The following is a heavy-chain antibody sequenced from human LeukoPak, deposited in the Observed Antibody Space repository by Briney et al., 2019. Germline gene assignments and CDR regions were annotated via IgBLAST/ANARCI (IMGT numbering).Heavy chain of an antibody. CDR2: IYSGGST. CDR1: GFTFSSNY. D-gene: IGHD3-3*01. Sequence: GGSLRLSCAASGFTFSSNYMSWVRQAPGKGLEWVSVIYSGGSTYYADSVKGRFTISGDNSKNTLYLQMSSLRAEDTAVYYCAGSIRRFYYYYGMDVWGQGTTVTVSS. V-gene: IGHV3-53*01. CDR3: AGSIRRFYYYYGMDV. J-gene: IGHJ6*02.